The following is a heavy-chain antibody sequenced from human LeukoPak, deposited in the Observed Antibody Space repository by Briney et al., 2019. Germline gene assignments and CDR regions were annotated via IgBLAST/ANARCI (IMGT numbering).Heavy chain of an antibody. D-gene: IGHD5-18*01. CDR1: GFTFHGSW. Sequence: GGSLRLSCAASGFTFHGSWMNWVRQVPGKGLEWVANMDPSGTQKRYVDSVRGRFTISRDNSKNTLSLQMNSLRAEDTAVYFCAKERRRVDTAMVRSYYFENWGQGTLVTVSS. CDR3: AKERRRVDTAMVRSYYFEN. V-gene: IGHV3-7*03. J-gene: IGHJ4*02. CDR2: MDPSGTQK.